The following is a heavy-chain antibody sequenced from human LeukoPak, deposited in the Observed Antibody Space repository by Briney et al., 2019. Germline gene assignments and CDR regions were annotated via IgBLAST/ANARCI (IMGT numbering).Heavy chain of an antibody. V-gene: IGHV4-59*01. CDR2: IYYSGST. D-gene: IGHD5-18*01. CDR1: GGSISSYY. J-gene: IGHJ4*02. CDR3: ARRDTAMVTFDY. Sequence: SETLSLSCTVSGGSISSYYWSWIRQPPGKGLEWIGYIYYSGSTNYNPSLKSRVTISVDTSKNQFSLKLSSVTAADTAVYYCARRDTAMVTFDYWGQGTLVTVSS.